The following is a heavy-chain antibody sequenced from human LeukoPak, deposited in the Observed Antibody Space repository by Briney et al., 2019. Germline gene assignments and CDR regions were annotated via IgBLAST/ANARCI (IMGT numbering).Heavy chain of an antibody. V-gene: IGHV3-21*01. CDR1: GFTFSSYS. CDR2: ISSSSSYI. Sequence: GGSLRLSCAASGFTFSSYSMNWVRQAPGKGLEWVSSISSSSSYIYYADSVKGRFTISRDNAKNSLYLQMNSLRAEDTAVYYCAKGYSGYDYYFDYWGQGTLVTVSS. CDR3: AKGYSGYDYYFDY. D-gene: IGHD5-12*01. J-gene: IGHJ4*02.